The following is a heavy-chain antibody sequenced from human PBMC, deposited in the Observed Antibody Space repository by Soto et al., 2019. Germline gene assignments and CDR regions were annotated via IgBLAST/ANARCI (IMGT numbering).Heavy chain of an antibody. CDR1: GGTFSSYA. CDR3: ARDGRDYKGWDGMDV. J-gene: IGHJ6*02. V-gene: IGHV1-69*01. Sequence: QVQLVQSGSEVKKPGSSVNVSCKASGGTFSSYAISWVRQAPGQGLEWMGGIIPIFGTANYAQKFQGRVTMTADESTSTAYMELSSLRSEDTAVYYCARDGRDYKGWDGMDVWGQGTKVTVSS. CDR2: IIPIFGTA. D-gene: IGHD4-4*01.